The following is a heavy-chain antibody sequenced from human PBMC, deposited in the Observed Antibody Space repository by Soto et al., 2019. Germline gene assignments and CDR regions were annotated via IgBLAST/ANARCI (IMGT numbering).Heavy chain of an antibody. Sequence: QITLKESGPPLVKPTQTLTLTCTFSGFSLSTSGVGVGWIRQPPGKALEWLALIYWDDDKRYSPSLKSRLTITKDTSKNQVVLTMTNMDPVDTATYYCAHSTYYYDSSGHNWFDPWGQGTLVTVSS. CDR3: AHSTYYYDSSGHNWFDP. J-gene: IGHJ5*02. CDR2: IYWDDDK. D-gene: IGHD3-22*01. V-gene: IGHV2-5*02. CDR1: GFSLSTSGVG.